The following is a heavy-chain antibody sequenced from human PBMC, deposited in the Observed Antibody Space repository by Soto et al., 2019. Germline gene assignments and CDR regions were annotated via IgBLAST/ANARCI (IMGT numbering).Heavy chain of an antibody. CDR1: GYTLTSYG. Sequence: QVQLVQSGAEVKKPGASVKVSCKASGYTLTSYGISWVRQAPGLGVEWRGWISAYNGNTNYAQKLQGIVTITTDTSTSTAYMELRSLRYDDTAVYYCAKVVLLGFGEPSPDAFDIWGQGTMVTVSS. J-gene: IGHJ3*02. CDR3: AKVVLLGFGEPSPDAFDI. CDR2: ISAYNGNT. V-gene: IGHV1-18*04. D-gene: IGHD3-10*01.